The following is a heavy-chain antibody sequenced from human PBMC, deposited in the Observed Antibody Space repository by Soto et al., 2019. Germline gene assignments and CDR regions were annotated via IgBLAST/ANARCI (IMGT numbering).Heavy chain of an antibody. CDR1: GYTFTHFY. CDR3: AEVGGGYDVLNGYYKAHHFDY. D-gene: IGHD3-9*01. J-gene: IGHJ4*02. Sequence: ASVKVSCKASGYTFTHFYITWVRQAPGQGLEWMGAISPHNFNTNFAQKFQGRVTLTTDTTTTTAYMELRSLTSDDTAVYYCAEVGGGYDVLNGYYKAHHFDYWGQGVLVTVYS. V-gene: IGHV1-18*01. CDR2: ISPHNFNT.